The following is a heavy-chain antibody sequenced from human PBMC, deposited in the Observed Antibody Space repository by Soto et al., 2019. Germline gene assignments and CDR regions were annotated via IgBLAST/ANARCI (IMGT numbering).Heavy chain of an antibody. J-gene: IGHJ4*02. CDR2: IYWDDDK. CDR3: AHRRSGYFDS. CDR1: GFSLTETGMG. Sequence: QITLKESGPTLVKPTQTLTLTCTFSGFSLTETGMGVGWIRQPPGKALEWLALIYWDDDKRYSPSLKRGLTISKDASKNLVVLTKTNVDAVDTATYYCAHRRSGYFDSWGQGTLVTVSS. V-gene: IGHV2-5*02.